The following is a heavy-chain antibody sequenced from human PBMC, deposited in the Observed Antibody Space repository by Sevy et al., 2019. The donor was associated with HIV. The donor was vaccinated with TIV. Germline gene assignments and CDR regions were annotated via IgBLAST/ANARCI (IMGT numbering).Heavy chain of an antibody. Sequence: SETLSLTCTVSGGSISSYYWSWIRQPPGKGLEWIGYIYYSGSTNYNPSLKSRVTISVDTSKNQFSLKLSSVTAADTAVYYFARGDKRIGYCSSTSCSGVGYYYYYGMDVWGQGTTVTVSS. V-gene: IGHV4-59*01. D-gene: IGHD2-2*01. CDR3: ARGDKRIGYCSSTSCSGVGYYYYYGMDV. CDR2: IYYSGST. CDR1: GGSISSYY. J-gene: IGHJ6*02.